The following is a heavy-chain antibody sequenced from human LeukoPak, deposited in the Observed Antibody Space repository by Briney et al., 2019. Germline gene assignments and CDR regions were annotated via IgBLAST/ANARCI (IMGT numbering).Heavy chain of an antibody. CDR2: IKQDGSAK. CDR1: GFTFSSYW. D-gene: IGHD4-17*01. J-gene: IGHJ4*02. CDR3: AKFPYGDYDDY. Sequence: GGSLRLSCAASGFTFSSYWMSWVRQAPGKGLEWVANIKQDGSAKNYGDSVKGRFTISRDNAKNSLYLQMNSLRAEDTALYYCAKFPYGDYDDYWGQGTLVTVSS. V-gene: IGHV3-7*03.